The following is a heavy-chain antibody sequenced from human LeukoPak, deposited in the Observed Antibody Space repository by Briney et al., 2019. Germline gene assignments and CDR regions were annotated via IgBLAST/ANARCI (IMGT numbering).Heavy chain of an antibody. CDR3: TKNQILDDTGSWYAY. CDR2: ISDGGGRT. V-gene: IGHV3-23*01. J-gene: IGHJ4*02. CDR1: GFTFRTYA. Sequence: GGSLRLSCGASGFTFRTYAMSWVRQAPGKGLEWVSGISDGGGRTFYAESVKGRFTVSRDNSKNTLYLRMSSLRAENTAIYYCTKNQILDDTGSWYAYWGQGTLVTVSS. D-gene: IGHD6-13*01.